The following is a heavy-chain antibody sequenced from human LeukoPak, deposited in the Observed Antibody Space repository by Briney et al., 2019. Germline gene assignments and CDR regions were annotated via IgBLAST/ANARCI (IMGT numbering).Heavy chain of an antibody. J-gene: IGHJ4*02. CDR3: ARRPKGGYYFDH. V-gene: IGHV3-23*01. Sequence: GGSLRLSCAASGFTFSSYAMSWVRQAPGKGLEWVSAISGSGGSTYYADSMKGRFTISRDNSKNTLYLQMNSLRAEDTAVYYCARRPKGGYYFDHWGQGTLVTVSS. D-gene: IGHD3-16*01. CDR1: GFTFSSYA. CDR2: ISGSGGST.